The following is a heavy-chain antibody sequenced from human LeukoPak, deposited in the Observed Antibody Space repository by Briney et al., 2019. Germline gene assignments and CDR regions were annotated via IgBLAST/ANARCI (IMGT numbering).Heavy chain of an antibody. CDR2: ISYDGSSK. CDR1: GFTFSNYA. CDR3: ARPLHPKTNGWYYFFGMDV. D-gene: IGHD6-19*01. J-gene: IGHJ6*02. Sequence: GESLRLSCAASGFTFSNYAILWVRQAPGKGLEWVAVISYDGSSKNFADSVKGRFTISRDNSKNTLYLQMNSLRVEDTAVYYCARPLHPKTNGWYYFFGMDVWGQGTTVTVSS. V-gene: IGHV3-30-3*01.